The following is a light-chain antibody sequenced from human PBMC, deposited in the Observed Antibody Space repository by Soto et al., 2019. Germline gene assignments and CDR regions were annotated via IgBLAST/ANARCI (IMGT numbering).Light chain of an antibody. CDR3: QSYDSSLSGYV. CDR2: GNS. V-gene: IGLV1-40*01. CDR1: SSNIGAGYD. Sequence: QSVLTQPPSVSGAPGQRVTISCTWSSSNIGAGYDVHWYQQLPGTAPKLLIYGNSNRPSGVPDRFSGSKSGTSASLAITGLQAEDEADSYCQSYDSSLSGYVFGTGTKVTVL. J-gene: IGLJ1*01.